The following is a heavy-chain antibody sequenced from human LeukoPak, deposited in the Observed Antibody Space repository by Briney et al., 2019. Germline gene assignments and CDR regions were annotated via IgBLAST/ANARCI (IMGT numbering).Heavy chain of an antibody. CDR1: GGSISSGYY. CDR2: MYHSGST. D-gene: IGHD6-13*01. V-gene: IGHV4-38-2*02. J-gene: IGHJ5*02. CDR3: ARVAGRAAAGRGWFDP. Sequence: SETLSLTCTVSGGSISSGYYWGWIRQPPGKGLEWIGSMYHSGSTYYNPSLKSRVTISVDTSKNQFSLKLSSVTAADTAVYYCARVAGRAAAGRGWFDPWGQGTLVTVSS.